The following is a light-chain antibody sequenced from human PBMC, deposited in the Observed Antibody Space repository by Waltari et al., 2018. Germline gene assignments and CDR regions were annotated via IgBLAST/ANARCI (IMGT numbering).Light chain of an antibody. Sequence: QSVLTQPPSVSGAPGQTVTISCTGRGPTIGAGYDAHWYQVLPRTAPKLLIYGNKNRPSGVPDRFSGSRSGPSASLTITGLQPEDEADYYCQSYDSSLSAYVFGGGTKVTVL. CDR3: QSYDSSLSAYV. V-gene: IGLV1-40*01. CDR1: GPTIGAGYD. J-gene: IGLJ1*01. CDR2: GNK.